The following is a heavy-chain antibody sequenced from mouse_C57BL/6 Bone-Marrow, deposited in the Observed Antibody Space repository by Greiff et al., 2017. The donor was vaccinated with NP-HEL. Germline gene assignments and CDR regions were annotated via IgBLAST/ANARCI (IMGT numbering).Heavy chain of an antibody. CDR3: ASLYYGYSDWYFDV. D-gene: IGHD2-2*01. J-gene: IGHJ1*03. Sequence: VQLKESGPGLVKPSQSLSLTCSVTGYSITSGYYWNWIRQFPGNKLEWMGYISYDGSNNYNPSLKNRISITRDTSKNQFFLKLNSVTTEDTATYYCASLYYGYSDWYFDVWGTGTTVTVSS. V-gene: IGHV3-6*01. CDR1: GYSITSGYY. CDR2: ISYDGSN.